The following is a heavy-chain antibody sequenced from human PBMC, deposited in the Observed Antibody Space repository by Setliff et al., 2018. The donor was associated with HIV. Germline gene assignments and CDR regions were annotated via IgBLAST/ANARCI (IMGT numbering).Heavy chain of an antibody. CDR1: GFTFSSFG. CDR2: IWYDGINK. CDR3: AKADDGAAAGPAP. Sequence: PGESLKISCAASGFTFSSFGMHWVRQAPGKGLEWVAVIWYDGINKNYGDSVKGRFTVSRDNSKNTVYLQMNSLRLEDTALYYCAKADDGAAAGPAPWGQGTLVTVSS. V-gene: IGHV3-30*02. J-gene: IGHJ5*02. D-gene: IGHD6-13*01.